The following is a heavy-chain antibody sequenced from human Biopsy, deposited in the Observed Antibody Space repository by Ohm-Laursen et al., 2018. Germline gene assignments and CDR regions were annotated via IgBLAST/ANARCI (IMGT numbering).Heavy chain of an antibody. V-gene: IGHV4-34*08. J-gene: IGHJ4*02. Sequence: SDTLSLTCSVFGNTFSDYHWSWIRQPPGKGLEWIGQINQAGTTNYNPSLKSRVFISADASKYEFSLRLTSVTAADTAVYLCGNEVHGRDYWGLGAQVTVSS. CDR1: GNTFSDYH. D-gene: IGHD2-15*01. CDR3: GNEVHGRDY. CDR2: INQAGTT.